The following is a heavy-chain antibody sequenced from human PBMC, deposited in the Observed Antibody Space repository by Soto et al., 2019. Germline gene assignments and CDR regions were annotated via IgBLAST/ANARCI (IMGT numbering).Heavy chain of an antibody. CDR1: GRSIYRSGYY. D-gene: IGHD2-15*01. Sequence: SETLSLTCTVSGRSIYRSGYYWGWIRQPPGRGLEWIGNIDYNGVTYSNPSLKSRVTISRDTSKNQFSLKLTSVTAADTALYYCGKVLVGATGHTDSDSWGPGTLVTVS. V-gene: IGHV4-39*01. CDR2: IDYNGVT. J-gene: IGHJ4*02. CDR3: GKVLVGATGHTDSDS.